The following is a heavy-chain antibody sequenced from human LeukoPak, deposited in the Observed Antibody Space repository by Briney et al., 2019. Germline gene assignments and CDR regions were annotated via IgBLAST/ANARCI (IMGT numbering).Heavy chain of an antibody. CDR1: GGSFSGYY. CDR2: INHSGST. V-gene: IGHV4-34*01. Sequence: SETLSLTCAVYGGSFSGYYWSWIRQPPGKGLEWIGEINHSGSTNYNPSLKSRVTISVDTSKNQFSLKLSSVTAADTAVYYCARASKWVLAAHNWFDPWGQGTLVTVSS. CDR3: ARASKWVLAAHNWFDP. J-gene: IGHJ5*02. D-gene: IGHD2-2*01.